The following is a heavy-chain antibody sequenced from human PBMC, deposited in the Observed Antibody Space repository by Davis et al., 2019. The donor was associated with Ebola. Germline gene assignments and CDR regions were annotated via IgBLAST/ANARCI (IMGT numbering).Heavy chain of an antibody. CDR2: IFSNDEK. J-gene: IGHJ4*02. D-gene: IGHD3-16*02. CDR3: AHRGQYIWGSYRRYYFDY. Sequence: SGPTLVKPTETLTLTCTVSGFSLSNARMGVSWIRQPPGKALEWLAHIFSNDEKSYSTSLKSRLTISKDTSKSQVVLTMTNMDPVDTATYYCAHRGQYIWGSYRRYYFDYWGQGTLITVSS. V-gene: IGHV2-26*01. CDR1: GFSLSNARMG.